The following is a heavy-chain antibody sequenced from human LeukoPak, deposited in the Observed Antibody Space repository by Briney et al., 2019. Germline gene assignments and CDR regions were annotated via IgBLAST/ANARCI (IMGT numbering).Heavy chain of an antibody. D-gene: IGHD5-12*01. Sequence: PGGTLRLSCAASGFTFSSYGMSWVRQAPGKGLEWVSVIYSGGSTYYADSVKGRFTISRDNSKNTLYLQMNSLRAEDTAVYYCARASGPSYYYYYYMDVWGKGTTVTISS. CDR3: ARASGPSYYYYYYMDV. CDR1: GFTFSSYG. CDR2: IYSGGST. V-gene: IGHV3-53*01. J-gene: IGHJ6*03.